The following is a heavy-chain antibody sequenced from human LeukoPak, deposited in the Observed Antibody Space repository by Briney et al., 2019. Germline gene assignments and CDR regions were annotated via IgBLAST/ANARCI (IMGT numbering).Heavy chain of an antibody. CDR2: ISAYNGNT. V-gene: IGHV1-18*01. D-gene: IGHD3-22*01. J-gene: IGHJ5*02. CDR3: ARDYYDSSGSPGDWFDP. Sequence: ASVKVSCKASGYTFTSYGISWVRQAPGQGLEWMGWISAYNGNTNYAQKLQGRVTMTTDTSTNTAYMELRSLRSDDTAVYYCARDYYDSSGSPGDWFDPWGQGTLVTVSS. CDR1: GYTFTSYG.